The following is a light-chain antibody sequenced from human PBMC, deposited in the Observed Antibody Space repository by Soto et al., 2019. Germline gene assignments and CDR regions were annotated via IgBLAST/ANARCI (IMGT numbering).Light chain of an antibody. CDR3: QQYGSSLWT. CDR2: GAS. V-gene: IGKV3-20*01. Sequence: EIVLTQSPGTLSLSPGERATLSCRASQSVSSSYLSCYQQKPGHAPRLLIYGASSMATGIPDRFSGSGSGTDFTLTISRLEPEDFAVYYCQQYGSSLWTFGQGTKVEIK. CDR1: QSVSSSY. J-gene: IGKJ1*01.